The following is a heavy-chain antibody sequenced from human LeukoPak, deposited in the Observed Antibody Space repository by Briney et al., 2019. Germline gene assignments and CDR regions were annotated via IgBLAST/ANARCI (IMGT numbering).Heavy chain of an antibody. D-gene: IGHD6-13*01. V-gene: IGHV6-1*01. Sequence: PSQTLSLTCVISGDSVSNNSWNWVRQTPSGGLECLGRTYYDSKWYNHYADSVKSRISINPDTSKNQFSLKLSSVTAADTAVYYCARGFRIAAAGTPWFDPWGQGTLVTVSS. CDR3: ARGFRIAAAGTPWFDP. J-gene: IGHJ5*02. CDR2: TYYDSKWYN. CDR1: GDSVSNNS.